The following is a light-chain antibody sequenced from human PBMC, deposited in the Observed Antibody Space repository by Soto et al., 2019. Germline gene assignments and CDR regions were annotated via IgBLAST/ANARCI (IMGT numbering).Light chain of an antibody. J-gene: IGKJ1*01. CDR3: QHYGSSPTT. CDR1: QSISSNY. Sequence: EIVLTQSPGTLSLSPGERATLSCRASQSISSNYIAWYQQKPGRAPRLLIYDASSRASGIPDSFSGSGSVTDFTLTISRLEPEDFAVYYCQHYGSSPTTFGQGTKV. V-gene: IGKV3-20*01. CDR2: DAS.